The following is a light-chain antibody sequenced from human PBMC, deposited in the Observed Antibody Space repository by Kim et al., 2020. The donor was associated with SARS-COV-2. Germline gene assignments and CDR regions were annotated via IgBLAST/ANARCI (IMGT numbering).Light chain of an antibody. J-gene: IGLJ3*02. V-gene: IGLV3-19*01. CDR2: GKN. CDR1: SLRSYY. Sequence: ALGQTVRITCQGDSLRSYYATWYQQKPGQAPVVVIYGKNNRPSGIPDRFSGSSSGNTASLTITGAQAEDEADYYCNSRDSSGDHLLFGGGPQLTVL. CDR3: NSRDSSGDHLL.